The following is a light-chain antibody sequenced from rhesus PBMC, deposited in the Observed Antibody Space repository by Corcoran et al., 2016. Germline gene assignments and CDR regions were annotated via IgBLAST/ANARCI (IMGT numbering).Light chain of an antibody. CDR2: EVS. J-gene: IGLJ1*01. Sequence: AALTQPRSVSGSPGQSVTISCTGTSSDIGNYNYVSWYQQHPVTAPKVIIYEVSKRPSGVSDRFSGSKSGNTASLTISGLQAEDEADYYCSSYAGSDTDIFGPGTRRSVL. CDR1: SSDIGNYNY. V-gene: IGLV2-32*02. CDR3: SSYAGSDTDI.